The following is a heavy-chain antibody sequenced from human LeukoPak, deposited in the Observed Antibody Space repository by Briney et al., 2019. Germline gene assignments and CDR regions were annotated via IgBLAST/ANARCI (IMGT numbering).Heavy chain of an antibody. CDR2: ISASGAST. CDR1: GFTFSNYG. J-gene: IGHJ4*02. D-gene: IGHD2-2*01. CDR3: AKGDCSSTNCYPDY. Sequence: PGGSLRLSCAASGFTFSNYGLSWVRQAPGKGLEWVSGISASGASTYYSDSVRGRFTISRDKYKKMLYLQMNSLRAEDTAMYYCAKGDCSSTNCYPDYWGQGILVTVSS. V-gene: IGHV3-23*01.